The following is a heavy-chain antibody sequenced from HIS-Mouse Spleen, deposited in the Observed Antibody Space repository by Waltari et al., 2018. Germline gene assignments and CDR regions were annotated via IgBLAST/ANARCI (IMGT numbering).Heavy chain of an antibody. CDR1: GFSLSTSGMC. CDR2: IDWDDDK. D-gene: IGHD6-19*01. V-gene: IGHV2-70*15. Sequence: QVTLRESGPALVKPTQTLTLTCTSPGFSLSTSGMCVSWIRQPPGKALEWLARIDWDDDKYYSTSLKTRLTISRDTSKNQVVLTMTNMDPLDTATYYCARIAEGYTSGWYAFDYWGQGTLVTVSS. CDR3: ARIAEGYTSGWYAFDY. J-gene: IGHJ4*02.